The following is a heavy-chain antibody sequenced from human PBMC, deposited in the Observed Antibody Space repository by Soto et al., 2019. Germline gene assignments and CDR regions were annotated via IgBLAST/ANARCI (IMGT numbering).Heavy chain of an antibody. J-gene: IGHJ5*02. CDR3: ARGLLGYCPNGVCRSWRFEH. CDR2: MDPNSGKT. D-gene: IGHD2-8*01. CDR1: GYTFSNYD. V-gene: IGHV1-8*01. Sequence: QVQLVQSGAEVKKPGASVKVSCKASGYTFSNYDVNWVRQATGQGLEWMGWMDPNSGKTGYAQKFHGRITMTRNTSRSTAYMKLSSLGCEDTAVYYCARGLLGYCPNGVCRSWRFEHWRQGTLVTV.